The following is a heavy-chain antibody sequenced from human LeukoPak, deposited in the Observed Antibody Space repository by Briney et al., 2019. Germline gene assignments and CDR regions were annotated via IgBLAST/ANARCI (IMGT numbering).Heavy chain of an antibody. Sequence: ASVKVSCKASGYTFTSHYMHWVRQAPGQGLEWMGLINPSGSSTLYAQKFQGRVTMTRDMSTTTDYMELSSLRAEDTAVYYCAKDLGLRVWGNYRPPAFDYWGQGTLVTVSS. CDR2: INPSGSST. CDR1: GYTFTSHY. D-gene: IGHD3-16*02. J-gene: IGHJ4*02. V-gene: IGHV1-46*01. CDR3: AKDLGLRVWGNYRPPAFDY.